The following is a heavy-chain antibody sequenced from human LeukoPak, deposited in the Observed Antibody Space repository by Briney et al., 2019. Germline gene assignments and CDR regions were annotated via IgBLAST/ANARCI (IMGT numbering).Heavy chain of an antibody. CDR3: ARGTPTTRDFDY. CDR1: GFTFSNYA. J-gene: IGHJ4*02. D-gene: IGHD4-11*01. V-gene: IGHV3-23*01. CDR2: ISGSGDST. Sequence: GGSLRLSCAASGFTFSNYAMRWVRQAPGKGLEWVSGISGSGDSTYYADSVKGRFTISRDNAKNSLFLQMNSLRAEDTAVYYCARGTPTTRDFDYWGQGTPVTVSS.